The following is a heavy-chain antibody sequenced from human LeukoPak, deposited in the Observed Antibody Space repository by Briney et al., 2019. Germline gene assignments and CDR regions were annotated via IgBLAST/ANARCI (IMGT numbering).Heavy chain of an antibody. CDR1: GFTFGDYA. Sequence: PGRSLRLSCAASGFTFGDYAMHWVRQAPGKGLEWVSGISWNSGSIGYADSVKGRFTISRDNSKNTLYLQMKSLRAEDTAVYYCAKDHGLEEWLFRREYYFDYWGEGTLVTVSS. D-gene: IGHD3-3*01. CDR2: ISWNSGSI. V-gene: IGHV3-9*01. J-gene: IGHJ4*02. CDR3: AKDHGLEEWLFRREYYFDY.